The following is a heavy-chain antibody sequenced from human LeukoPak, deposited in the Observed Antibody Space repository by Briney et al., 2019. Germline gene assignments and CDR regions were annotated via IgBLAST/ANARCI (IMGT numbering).Heavy chain of an antibody. J-gene: IGHJ4*02. V-gene: IGHV1-2*02. CDR2: INPNSGGT. CDR3: ARVKTMIIVVSLFDY. CDR1: GGTFSSYA. Sequence: ASVKVSCKASGGTFSSYAISWVRQAPGQGLEWMGWINPNSGGTNYAQQFQGRLTMTRDTSISTAYMELSRLRSDDTAVYYCARVKTMIIVVSLFDYWGQGTLVTVSS. D-gene: IGHD3-22*01.